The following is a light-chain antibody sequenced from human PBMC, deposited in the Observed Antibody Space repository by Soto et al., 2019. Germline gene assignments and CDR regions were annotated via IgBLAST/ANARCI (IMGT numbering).Light chain of an antibody. CDR1: QSVSSSY. V-gene: IGKV3-20*01. J-gene: IGKJ4*01. Sequence: EIVLTQSPGTLSLSPGERATLSCRASQSVSSSYFAWYQQKPGQSPRLLIYGASSRATGIPDRFSGSGSGRDFTLSIIRLETEDFAVYCCQQYGSSSTFGGGTKEEIK. CDR2: GAS. CDR3: QQYGSSST.